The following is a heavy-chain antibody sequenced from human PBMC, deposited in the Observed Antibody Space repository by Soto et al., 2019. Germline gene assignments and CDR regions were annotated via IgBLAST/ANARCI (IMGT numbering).Heavy chain of an antibody. V-gene: IGHV3-33*01. Sequence: QVQLVESGGGVVQPGRSLRLSCAASGFTFSSYGMHWVRQAPGKGLERVAVIWYDGSNKYYADSVKGRFTISRDNSKNALYLQMNSLRAEDRAVYYCARAAAKKGYCSGGSCYSDFFDYWGQGTLVTVSS. CDR1: GFTFSSYG. CDR3: ARAAAKKGYCSGGSCYSDFFDY. D-gene: IGHD2-15*01. J-gene: IGHJ4*02. CDR2: IWYDGSNK.